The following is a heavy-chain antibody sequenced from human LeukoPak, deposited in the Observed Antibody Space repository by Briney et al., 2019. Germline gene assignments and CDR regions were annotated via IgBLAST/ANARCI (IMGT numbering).Heavy chain of an antibody. CDR2: INPNSGGT. CDR1: GYTFTGYY. D-gene: IGHD6-13*01. CDR3: ARSRGIAAAGPPPLGLNYYGMDV. V-gene: IGHV1-2*06. Sequence: GASVKVSCKASGYTFTGYYMHWVRQAPGQGLEWMGRINPNSGGTNYAQKFQGRVTMTRDTSISTAYMELSRLRSDDTAVYYCARSRGIAAAGPPPLGLNYYGMDVWGQGTTVTVSS. J-gene: IGHJ6*02.